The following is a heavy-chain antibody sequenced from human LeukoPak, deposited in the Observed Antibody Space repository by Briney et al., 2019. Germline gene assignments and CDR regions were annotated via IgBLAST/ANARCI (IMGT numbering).Heavy chain of an antibody. Sequence: VGSLRLSCAASGFSFSTYNMNWVRQAPGKGLEWVSSISSSSSSYISYADSVKGRFTISRDNSKNTLYLQMNSLRAEDTAVYYCAKESLLLRGPLVIYYFDFWGQGTLVTVSS. CDR3: AKESLLLRGPLVIYYFDF. D-gene: IGHD3-10*01. V-gene: IGHV3-21*04. CDR1: GFSFSTYN. CDR2: ISSSSSSYI. J-gene: IGHJ4*02.